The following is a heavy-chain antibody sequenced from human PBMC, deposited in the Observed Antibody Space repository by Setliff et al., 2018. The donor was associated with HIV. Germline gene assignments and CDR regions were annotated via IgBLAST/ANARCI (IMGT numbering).Heavy chain of an antibody. Sequence: SETLSLTCAVSGYSISSGYYWGWIRQAPGKGLEWIGSIYHSGGTHYNPSLRSRVTISVDTSKNHFSLKLSSVTAADTAVFYCARVPFTTGFDYWGQGILVTVSS. D-gene: IGHD3-3*01. V-gene: IGHV4-38-2*01. CDR3: ARVPFTTGFDY. J-gene: IGHJ4*02. CDR2: IYHSGGT. CDR1: GYSISSGYY.